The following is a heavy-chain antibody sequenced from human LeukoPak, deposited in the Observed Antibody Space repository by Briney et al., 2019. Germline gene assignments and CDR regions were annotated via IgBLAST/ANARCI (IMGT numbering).Heavy chain of an antibody. J-gene: IGHJ4*02. CDR2: IGVRNGLI. V-gene: IGHV1-18*01. D-gene: IGHD3-16*01. CDR3: ARDYDYIPDY. CDR1: GYTFINYG. Sequence: GASVKVSCKPSGYTFINYGISWVRQAPGQGLEWMAWIGVRNGLIYYAQTFQGRVTLTTDTSTTTAYMELRSLRSDDTAVYYCARDYDYIPDYWGQGTLVTVSS.